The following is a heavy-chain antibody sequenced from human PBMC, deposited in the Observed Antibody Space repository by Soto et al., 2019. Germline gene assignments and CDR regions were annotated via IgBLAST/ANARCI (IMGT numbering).Heavy chain of an antibody. CDR3: ARDSPSLAYCGGNCYSIDY. D-gene: IGHD2-21*02. V-gene: IGHV1-2*02. Sequence: ASVKVSCKTSGYSFTDYYMHWVRQAPGQGLEWMGWINPNSGGTNYPRKFQGRVTMTRDTSLNTVYMDVTRLRSDDTAVYYCARDSPSLAYCGGNCYSIDYWGPGTLVTVSS. CDR2: INPNSGGT. CDR1: GYSFTDYY. J-gene: IGHJ4*02.